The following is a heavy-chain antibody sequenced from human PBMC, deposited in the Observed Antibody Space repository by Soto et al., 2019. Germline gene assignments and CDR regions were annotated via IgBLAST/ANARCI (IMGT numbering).Heavy chain of an antibody. J-gene: IGHJ3*02. CDR3: AKEDYDSSGYYQPGVAFDI. Sequence: QVQLVESGGGVVQPGRSLRLSCAASGFTFSSYGMHWVRQAPGKGLEWVAVISYDGSNKYYADSVKGRFTISRDNSKNTLYLQMNSLRAEDTAVYYCAKEDYDSSGYYQPGVAFDIWGQGTMVTVSS. CDR2: ISYDGSNK. V-gene: IGHV3-30*18. D-gene: IGHD3-22*01. CDR1: GFTFSSYG.